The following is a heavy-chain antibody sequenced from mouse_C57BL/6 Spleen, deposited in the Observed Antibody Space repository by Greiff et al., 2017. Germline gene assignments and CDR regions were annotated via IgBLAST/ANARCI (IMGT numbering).Heavy chain of an antibody. CDR1: GYTFTSYW. Sequence: QVQLQQPGAELVKPGASVKMSCKASGYTFTSYWITWVKQRPGQGLEWIGDIYPGSGSTNYNEKFKSKATLTVDTSSSTAYMQRSSLTSEDSAVYYCARCRYDGNDGGSYYAMDDWGQGTSVTVAS. CDR2: IYPGSGST. CDR3: ARCRYDGNDGGSYYAMDD. D-gene: IGHD2-3*01. V-gene: IGHV1-55*01. J-gene: IGHJ4*01.